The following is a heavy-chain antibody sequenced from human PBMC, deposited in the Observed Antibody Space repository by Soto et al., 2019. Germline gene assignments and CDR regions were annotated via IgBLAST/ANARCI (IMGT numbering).Heavy chain of an antibody. CDR2: IYYSGST. CDR3: ARAKAPLYSSSWYWFDP. Sequence: SETLSLTCAVSGDSISSGGYSWNWIRQPPGKGLEWIGYIYYSGSTNYNPSLKSRVTISVDTSKNQFSLKLSSVTAADTAVYYCARAKAPLYSSSWYWFDPWGQGTLVTVS. V-gene: IGHV4-61*08. D-gene: IGHD6-13*01. J-gene: IGHJ5*02. CDR1: GDSISSGGYS.